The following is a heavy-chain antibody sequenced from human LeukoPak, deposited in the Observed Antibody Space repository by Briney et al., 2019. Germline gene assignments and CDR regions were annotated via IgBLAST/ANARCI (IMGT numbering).Heavy chain of an antibody. CDR1: GFTFSSYA. D-gene: IGHD6-6*01. J-gene: IGHJ5*02. CDR2: ISYDGSNK. Sequence: GGSLRLSCAASGFTFSSYAMHWVRQAPGKGLEWVAVISYDGSNKYYADSVKGRFTISRDNSKNTLYLQMNSLKTEDTAVYYCTTDRYSSSSPGWFDPWGQGTLVTVSS. V-gene: IGHV3-30-3*01. CDR3: TTDRYSSSSPGWFDP.